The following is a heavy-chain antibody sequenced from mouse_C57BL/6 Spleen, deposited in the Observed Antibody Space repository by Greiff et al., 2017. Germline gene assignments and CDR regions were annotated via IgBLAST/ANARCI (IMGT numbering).Heavy chain of an antibody. CDR1: GFTFSDYG. J-gene: IGHJ1*03. D-gene: IGHD6-1*01. Sequence: DVHLVESGGGLVKPGGSLKLSCAASGFTFSDYGMHWVRQAPEKGLEWVAYISSGSSTIYYADTVKGRFTISRDNAKNTLFLQMTSLRSEDTAMYYCARQGPLGYFDVWGTGTTVTVSS. CDR2: ISSGSSTI. CDR3: ARQGPLGYFDV. V-gene: IGHV5-17*01.